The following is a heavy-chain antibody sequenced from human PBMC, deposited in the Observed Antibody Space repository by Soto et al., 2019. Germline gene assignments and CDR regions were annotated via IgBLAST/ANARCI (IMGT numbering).Heavy chain of an antibody. V-gene: IGHV5-10-1*01. J-gene: IGHJ4*02. CDR3: ARAGRVAGRYYFDY. CDR2: IDPSDSYT. D-gene: IGHD6-19*01. CDR1: GYSFTSYW. Sequence: GESLKISCKGSGYSFTSYWISWVRQMPGKGLEWMGRIDPSDSYTNYSPSFQGHVTMTRDTSTSTVYMELSSLRSEDTAVYYCARAGRVAGRYYFDYWGQGTLVTVSS.